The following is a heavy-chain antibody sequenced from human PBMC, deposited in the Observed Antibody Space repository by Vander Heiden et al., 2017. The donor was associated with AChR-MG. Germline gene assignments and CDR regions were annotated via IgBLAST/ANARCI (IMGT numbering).Heavy chain of an antibody. Sequence: GLVQPGGALGLPCAASGGTFSSDAMCWVRKAPGKGLEWVAAISGSGGSTYYADSGKGRFTFSRDNSKNTLYLQMNSLRAEDTAVYYCAKGNYGGYFDYWGQGTLVTVSA. V-gene: IGHV3-23*01. CDR1: GGTFSSDA. CDR3: AKGNYGGYFDY. D-gene: IGHD4-17*01. J-gene: IGHJ4*02. CDR2: ISGSGGST.